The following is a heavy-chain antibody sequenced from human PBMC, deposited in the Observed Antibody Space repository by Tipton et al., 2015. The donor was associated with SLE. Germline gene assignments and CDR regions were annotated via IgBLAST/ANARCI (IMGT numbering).Heavy chain of an antibody. CDR1: GASISSSNW. CDR2: IYHSGTT. J-gene: IGHJ3*01. CDR3: ATSLNYYDSSGPEG. D-gene: IGHD3-22*01. Sequence: TLSLTCAVSGASISSSNWWIWVRQSPGKGLEWIGEIYHSGTTKYNPSLKGRATISVDTSKNQFSLNLNFMTAADTAMYYCATSLNYYDSSGPEGWGQGTMVTVSS. V-gene: IGHV4-4*02.